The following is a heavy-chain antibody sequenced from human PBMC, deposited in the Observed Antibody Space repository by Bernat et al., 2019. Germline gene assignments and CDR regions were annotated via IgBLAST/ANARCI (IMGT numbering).Heavy chain of an antibody. D-gene: IGHD4-17*01. J-gene: IGHJ4*02. CDR2: IWYDGSNK. CDR1: GFTFSSYG. CDR3: TRDLPGDGDFGMDY. Sequence: QVQLVESGGGVVQPGRSLRLSCAASGFTFSSYGMHWVRQAPGKGLEWVAVIWYDGSNKYYADSVKGRFTISRDNSKNTLYLQMNSLRVEDTAVYYCTRDLPGDGDFGMDYWGQGTLVTVSS. V-gene: IGHV3-30*19.